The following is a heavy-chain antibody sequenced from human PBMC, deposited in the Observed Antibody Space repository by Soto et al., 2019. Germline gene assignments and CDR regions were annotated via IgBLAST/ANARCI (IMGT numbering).Heavy chain of an antibody. D-gene: IGHD3-9*01. V-gene: IGHV3-30*03. J-gene: IGHJ6*02. CDR2: ISYDGSNK. CDR1: GFTFSSYA. CDR3: ARDHLTYYDILTTFGGGYYYYGMDV. Sequence: GGSLRLSCSASGFTFSSYAMHWVRQAPGKGLEWVAVISYDGSNKYYVDSVKGRFTISRDNSKNTLYLQMNSLRAEDTAMYYCARDHLTYYDILTTFGGGYYYYGMDVWGQGTTVTVSS.